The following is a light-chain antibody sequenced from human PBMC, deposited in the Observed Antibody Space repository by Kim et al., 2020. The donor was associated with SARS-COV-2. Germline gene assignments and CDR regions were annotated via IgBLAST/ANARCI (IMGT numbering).Light chain of an antibody. Sequence: ASVGDRVTITCRASQSISSWLAWYQQKPGKAPKLLIYKASSLESGVPSRFSGSGSGTEFTLTISSLQPDDFATYYCQQYNSYWWTFGQGTKVDIK. V-gene: IGKV1-5*03. CDR2: KAS. CDR3: QQYNSYWWT. CDR1: QSISSW. J-gene: IGKJ1*01.